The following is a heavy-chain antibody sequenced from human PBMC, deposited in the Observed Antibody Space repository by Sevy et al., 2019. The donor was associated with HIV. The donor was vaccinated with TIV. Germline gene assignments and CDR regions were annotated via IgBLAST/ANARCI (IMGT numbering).Heavy chain of an antibody. CDR1: GFTFSDYY. J-gene: IGHJ6*02. D-gene: IGHD4-17*01. CDR2: ISGSDYTI. CDR3: ARDHVKDGDLGDYYYFAMDV. Sequence: GGSLRLSCAASGFTFSDYYMSWIRQAPGKGLEWISYISGSDYTIYYADSAKGRFTISRDNAKNSLYLQMNSLRAEDTAVYYCARDHVKDGDLGDYYYFAMDVWGQGTTVTVSS. V-gene: IGHV3-11*01.